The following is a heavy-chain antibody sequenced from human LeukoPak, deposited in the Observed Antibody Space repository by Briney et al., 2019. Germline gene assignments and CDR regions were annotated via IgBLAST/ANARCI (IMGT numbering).Heavy chain of an antibody. CDR3: ARGGDCPTDS. CDR2: IKSDGSST. CDR1: GFTFSSFW. D-gene: IGHD2-21*02. J-gene: IGHJ5*01. Sequence: GGSLRVSCAASGFTFSSFWMHWIRQAPGKGLVCVSRIKSDGSSTTYADSVKGRFTISRDNAKTALYLQMNSLRAEDTAVYYCARGGDCPTDSWGQGTLVTVSS. V-gene: IGHV3-74*01.